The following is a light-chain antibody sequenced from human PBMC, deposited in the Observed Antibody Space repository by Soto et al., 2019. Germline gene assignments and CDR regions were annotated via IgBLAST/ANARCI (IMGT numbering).Light chain of an antibody. CDR3: QQYNLYWT. J-gene: IGKJ1*01. CDR2: AAS. V-gene: IGKV1-9*01. CDR1: QVISTS. Sequence: DIQLTQSPSFLSPSIGERVTITCRASQVISTSLAWYQVKPGKAPKLLIYAASTLESGVPSRLSATVSGTEFTLTISSMQPDDPATYYCQQYNLYWTFGQGTKVDIK.